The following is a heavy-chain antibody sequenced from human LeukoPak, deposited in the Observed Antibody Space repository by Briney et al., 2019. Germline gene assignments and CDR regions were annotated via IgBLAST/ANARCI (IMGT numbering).Heavy chain of an antibody. V-gene: IGHV4-61*02. D-gene: IGHD5-24*01. CDR2: IYTSGST. Sequence: PSETLSLTCTVSGGSISSGSYYWSWIRQPAGKGLEWIGRIYTSGSTNYNPSLKSRVTISVDTSKNQFSLKLSSVTAADTAVYYCARANLRWLLFDYWGQGTLVTVPS. CDR3: ARANLRWLLFDY. CDR1: GGSISSGSYY. J-gene: IGHJ4*02.